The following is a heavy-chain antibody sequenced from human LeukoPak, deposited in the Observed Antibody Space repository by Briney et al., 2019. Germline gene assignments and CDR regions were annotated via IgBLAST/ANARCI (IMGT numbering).Heavy chain of an antibody. V-gene: IGHV4-61*01. CDR2: IYNGVNT. J-gene: IGHJ4*02. CDR3: ARGAVTTRHADY. CDR1: GASVSSASY. Sequence: SETLSLTCTVSGASVSSASYWSWIRQPPGKGVEWIAHIYNGVNTNYNPSLKSRVTISVDTSKNQFSLKLSSVTAADTAVYYCARGAVTTRHADYWGQGTLVTVSS. D-gene: IGHD4-17*01.